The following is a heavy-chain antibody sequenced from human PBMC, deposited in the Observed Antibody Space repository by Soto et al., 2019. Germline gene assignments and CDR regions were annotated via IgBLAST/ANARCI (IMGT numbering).Heavy chain of an antibody. CDR2: IYYSGST. D-gene: IGHD3-22*01. Sequence: PSETLSLTCTVSGGSISSSSYYWGWIRQPPGKGLEWIGSIYYSGSTYYNPSLKSRVTISVDTSKNQFSLKLSSVTAADTAVYYCASLKISLNDSSGYYEYYYYYYGMDVWGQGTTVTVSS. J-gene: IGHJ6*02. V-gene: IGHV4-39*01. CDR1: GGSISSSSYY. CDR3: ASLKISLNDSSGYYEYYYYYYGMDV.